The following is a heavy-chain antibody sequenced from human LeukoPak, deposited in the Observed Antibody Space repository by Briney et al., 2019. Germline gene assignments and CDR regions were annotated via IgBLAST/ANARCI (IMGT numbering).Heavy chain of an antibody. Sequence: GGSLRLSCAASGFTFSSYAMSWVRQAPGKGLEWVSTVTSGGGSTYYADSVKGRFTISRDNSKNTLYLQMNSLRAEDTAVFYCTNLAAPGQTVQDYWGQGTLVTVSS. J-gene: IGHJ4*02. D-gene: IGHD6-6*01. CDR2: VTSGGGST. CDR1: GFTFSSYA. CDR3: TNLAAPGQTVQDY. V-gene: IGHV3-23*01.